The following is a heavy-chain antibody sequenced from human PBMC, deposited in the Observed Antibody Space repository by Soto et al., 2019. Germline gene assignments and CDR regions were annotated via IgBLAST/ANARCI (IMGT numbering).Heavy chain of an antibody. CDR3: ARGTTTSAFSVMDV. Sequence: ESGGGVVQPGRSLRLSCAASGFTFSYHALNWVRQAPGKGLEWVAVISYDGDNKYIAEAVKGRLTISRDNPKNTVSLQMNSLRTEXXAMYFCARGTTTSAFSVMDVWGQGTTVTVSS. CDR2: ISYDGDNK. J-gene: IGHJ6*02. CDR1: GFTFSYHA. V-gene: IGHV3-30-3*01. D-gene: IGHD1-1*01.